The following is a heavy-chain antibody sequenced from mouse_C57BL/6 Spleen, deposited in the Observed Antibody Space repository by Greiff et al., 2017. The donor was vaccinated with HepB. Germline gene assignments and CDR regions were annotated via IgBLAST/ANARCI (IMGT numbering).Heavy chain of an antibody. Sequence: EVQRVESGPGMVKPSQSLSLTCTVTGYSITSGYDWHWIRHFPGNKLEWMGYISYSGSTNYNPSLKSRISITHDTSKNQFFLKLNSVTTEDTATYYCARERDMYYFDYWGQGTTLTVSS. D-gene: IGHD3-3*01. CDR3: ARERDMYYFDY. CDR2: ISYSGST. CDR1: GYSITSGYD. V-gene: IGHV3-1*01. J-gene: IGHJ2*01.